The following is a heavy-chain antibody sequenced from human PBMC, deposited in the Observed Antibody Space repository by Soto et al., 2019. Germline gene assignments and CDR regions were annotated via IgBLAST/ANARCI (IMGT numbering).Heavy chain of an antibody. CDR2: INYSGST. D-gene: IGHD5-12*01. J-gene: IGHJ4*02. CDR3: ARDSSGGYDSAYFDY. V-gene: IGHV4-59*01. Sequence: SETLSLTCTVSGGSIIGYYCSFIRHPPVKGLEWIVYINYSGSTNYNPSLKSRVTISVDTSKNQISLNLSSVTAADTAVYYCARDSSGGYDSAYFDYWGQGTLVTVSS. CDR1: GGSIIGYY.